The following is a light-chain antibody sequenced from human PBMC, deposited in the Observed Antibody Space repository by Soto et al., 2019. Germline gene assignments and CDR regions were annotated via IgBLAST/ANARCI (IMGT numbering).Light chain of an antibody. V-gene: IGLV2-14*01. CDR1: SSDVGVYGS. Sequence: QSALTQPASVSGPPGQSITISCTGTSSDVGVYGSVSWYQQHPGKAPKLMIYEVSNRPSGGSNRFSGSKSGNTASLTISGLQAEDDADYYCSSYTSSGTYVFGTGTKV. CDR2: EVS. CDR3: SSYTSSGTYV. J-gene: IGLJ1*01.